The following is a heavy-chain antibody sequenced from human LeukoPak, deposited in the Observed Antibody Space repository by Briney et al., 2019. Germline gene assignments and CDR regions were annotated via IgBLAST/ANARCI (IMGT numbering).Heavy chain of an antibody. D-gene: IGHD2-2*02. CDR2: ISWNSGSI. CDR1: GFTFDDCA. Sequence: GRSLRLSCAASGFTFDDCAMHWVRQAPGKGLEWVSGISWNSGSIGYADSVKGRFTISRDNAKNSLYLQMNSLRAEDTALYYCAKDRYCSSTSCYTGFDYWGQGTLVTVSS. CDR3: AKDRYCSSTSCYTGFDY. V-gene: IGHV3-9*01. J-gene: IGHJ4*02.